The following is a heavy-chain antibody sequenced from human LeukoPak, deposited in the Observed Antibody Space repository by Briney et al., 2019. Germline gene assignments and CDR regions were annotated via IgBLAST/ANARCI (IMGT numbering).Heavy chain of an antibody. D-gene: IGHD3-16*01. V-gene: IGHV4-39*07. CDR2: IYYSGST. CDR1: GGSISSNSYY. CDR3: ARGGVLKSVDY. J-gene: IGHJ4*02. Sequence: SETLSLTCTVSGGSISSNSYYWGWIRQPPGKGLEWIGSIYYSGSTYYNPSLKNRLTISVDTSKNQFSLRLSSVTAADTAVYYCARGGVLKSVDYWGQGTLVAVSS.